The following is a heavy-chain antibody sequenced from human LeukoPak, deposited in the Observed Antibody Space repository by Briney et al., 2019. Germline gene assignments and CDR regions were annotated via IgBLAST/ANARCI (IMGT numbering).Heavy chain of an antibody. Sequence: SETLSLTCAVSGVSISSGGYSWSWIRQPPGKGLEWIGYIYHSGSTYYNPSLKSRVTISVDRSKNQFSLKLSSVTAADTAVYYCARISGWFDPWGQGTLVTVSS. CDR2: IYHSGST. D-gene: IGHD3-10*01. J-gene: IGHJ5*02. V-gene: IGHV4-30-2*01. CDR3: ARISGWFDP. CDR1: GVSISSGGYS.